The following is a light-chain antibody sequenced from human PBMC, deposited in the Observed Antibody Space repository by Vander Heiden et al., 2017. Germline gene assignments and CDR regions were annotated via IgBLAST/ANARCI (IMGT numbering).Light chain of an antibody. Sequence: IQLTQSPSSLSASVGDRVTITCRASQGIASYLAWYQQKPGNAPKLLISAASTLQSGVPSRFSGSGSVTEFTLTISSLQPEDFATYYCQQLYSYPFTFGPGTKVEIK. J-gene: IGKJ3*01. CDR1: QGIASY. CDR3: QQLYSYPFT. CDR2: AAS. V-gene: IGKV1-9*01.